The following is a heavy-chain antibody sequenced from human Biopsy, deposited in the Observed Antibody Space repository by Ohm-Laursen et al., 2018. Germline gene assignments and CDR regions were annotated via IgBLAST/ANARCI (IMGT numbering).Heavy chain of an antibody. J-gene: IGHJ3*02. CDR2: ISTYNGNT. D-gene: IGHD2-2*01. V-gene: IGHV1-18*01. CDR3: ARGGTLVVVPTAVLHSFDI. Sequence: ASVKASCKASGYTFSSYGINWVRQAPGQGLGWLGWISTYNGNTNYAQNLQGRVTMNTDTSTSTAYMELRSLRSDDTAVYYCARGGTLVVVPTAVLHSFDIWGQGTMVTGSS. CDR1: GYTFSSYG.